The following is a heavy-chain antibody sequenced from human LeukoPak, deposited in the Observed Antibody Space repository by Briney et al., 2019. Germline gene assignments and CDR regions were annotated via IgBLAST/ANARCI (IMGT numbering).Heavy chain of an antibody. V-gene: IGHV1-3*01. D-gene: IGHD2-8*02. Sequence: GASVKVSCKASGYTFTSYAMHWVRQAPRQRLEWMGWINAGNDNTKYSQKFQGRVTITRDTSASTAYMELSSLRSEDTAVYYCARDLGYCTGDTCYPNWFDPWGQGTLVTVSS. CDR2: INAGNDNT. CDR1: GYTFTSYA. J-gene: IGHJ5*02. CDR3: ARDLGYCTGDTCYPNWFDP.